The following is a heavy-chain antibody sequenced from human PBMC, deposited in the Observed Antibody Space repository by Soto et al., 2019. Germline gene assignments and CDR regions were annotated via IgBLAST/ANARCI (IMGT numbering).Heavy chain of an antibody. CDR2: INHSGST. CDR1: GGSFSGYY. V-gene: IGHV4-34*01. Sequence: QVQLQQWGAGLLKPSETLSLTCAVYGGSFSGYYWSWIRQPPGKGLEWIGEINHSGSTNYNPSLKSQVTISVDTSKNQFSLKLSSVTAADTAVYYCARAAAAGSYYYYYGMDVWGQGTTVTVSS. D-gene: IGHD6-13*01. J-gene: IGHJ6*02. CDR3: ARAAAAGSYYYYYGMDV.